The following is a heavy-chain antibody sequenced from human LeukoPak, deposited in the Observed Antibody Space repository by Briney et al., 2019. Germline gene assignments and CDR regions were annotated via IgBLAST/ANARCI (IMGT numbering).Heavy chain of an antibody. CDR1: GHTFDSYW. V-gene: IGHV5-51*01. J-gene: IGHJ5*02. CDR2: IHPTDSDT. CDR3: ARRYFYSTESDP. Sequence: GESLNISCKASGHTFDSYWIGWVRQTPGRGLEWMRIIHPTDSDTAYNPLQGQVTISVDKSISTVYLQWSSLRASDTALYYCARRYFYSTESDPCGEPSLVTASS. D-gene: IGHD6-13*01.